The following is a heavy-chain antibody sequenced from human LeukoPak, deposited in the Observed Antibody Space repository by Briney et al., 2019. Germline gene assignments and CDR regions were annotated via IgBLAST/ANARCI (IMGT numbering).Heavy chain of an antibody. CDR3: ARGTPQVTSWQPGDY. CDR2: INTDGSSA. CDR1: GFTFSSYW. D-gene: IGHD2-21*02. Sequence: PGGSLRLSCAASGFTFSSYWMHWVRQAPGKGLVWVSRINTDGSSASYADSVKGRFTISRDNAKNTLYLQMNSLRAEDTAVYYCARGTPQVTSWQPGDYWGQGTLVTVPS. J-gene: IGHJ4*02. V-gene: IGHV3-74*01.